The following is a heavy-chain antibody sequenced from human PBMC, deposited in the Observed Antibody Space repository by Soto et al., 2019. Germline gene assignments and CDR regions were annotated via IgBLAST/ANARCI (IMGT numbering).Heavy chain of an antibody. V-gene: IGHV1-69*06. D-gene: IGHD6-13*01. CDR2: IVPLFRTT. CDR3: ARGGYSSTWSNLLDRAGLDV. Sequence: QVQLVQSGAEAKKPGSSVKVSCKTSGGTFSSYAISWVRQAPGQGLEWMGGIVPLFRTTNYAQKFQGRVTITADTSTYTVYMELSRLRSGDMAVYYCARGGYSSTWSNLLDRAGLDVWGQGTTVTVSS. J-gene: IGHJ6*02. CDR1: GGTFSSYA.